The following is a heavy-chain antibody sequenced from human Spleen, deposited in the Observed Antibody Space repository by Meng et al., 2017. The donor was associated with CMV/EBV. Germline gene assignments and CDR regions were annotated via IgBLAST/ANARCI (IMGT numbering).Heavy chain of an antibody. D-gene: IGHD2-2*01. J-gene: IGHJ4*02. CDR2: IIPIFGTA. V-gene: IGHV1-69*05. CDR3: ARGPDCSSTSCYEPSIDY. CDR1: GGTFSSYA. Sequence: SVKVSCKASGGTFSSYAISWVRQAPGQGLEWMGGIIPIFGTANYAQKFQGRVTITTDESTSTAYMELSSLRSEDTAVYYCARGPDCSSTSCYEPSIDYWGQGTLVTVSS.